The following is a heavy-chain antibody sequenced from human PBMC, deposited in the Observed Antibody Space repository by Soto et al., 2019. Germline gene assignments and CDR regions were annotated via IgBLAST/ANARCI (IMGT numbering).Heavy chain of an antibody. CDR1: GGSISSYY. J-gene: IGHJ6*02. Sequence: SETLSLTCSVSGGSISSYYCSWFRQPPGKGLEWIGHMHYSGNSDYNPSLRSRVTISVDNAKNSLYLQMNSLRAEDTAVYYCARERIMVRGSFFPEYYYYGMDVWGQGTTVTVSS. D-gene: IGHD3-10*01. V-gene: IGHV4-59*12. CDR3: ARERIMVRGSFFPEYYYYGMDV. CDR2: MHYSGNS.